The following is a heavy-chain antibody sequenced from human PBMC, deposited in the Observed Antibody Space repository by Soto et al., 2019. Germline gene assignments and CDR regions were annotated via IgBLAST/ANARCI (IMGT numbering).Heavy chain of an antibody. CDR3: AKKEEYDHVLVKSPWD. D-gene: IGHD3-16*01. CDR1: GFTFHNYA. V-gene: IGHV3-23*01. J-gene: IGHJ4*01. Sequence: GGCLRRSCAASGFTFHNYAMSWVRQAPGKGLEWVSSINGPGDDTYYADSVKGRFTISRDNSKNTLYLQMNSLRAEDTALYYCAKKEEYDHVLVKSPWDSGQATLFPVSS. CDR2: INGPGDDT.